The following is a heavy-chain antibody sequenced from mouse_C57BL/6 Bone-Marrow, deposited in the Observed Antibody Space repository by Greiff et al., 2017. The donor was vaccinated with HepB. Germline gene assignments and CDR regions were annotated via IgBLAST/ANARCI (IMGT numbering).Heavy chain of an antibody. D-gene: IGHD2-4*01. CDR1: GFTFSDYY. J-gene: IGHJ3*01. Sequence: EVQGVESGGGLVQPGGSLKLSCAASGFTFSDYYMYWVRQTPEKRLEWVAYISNGGGSTYYPDTVKGRFTISRDNAKNTLYLQMSRLKSEDTAMYYCARRDDYGWFAYWGQGTLVTVSA. CDR2: ISNGGGST. CDR3: ARRDDYGWFAY. V-gene: IGHV5-12*01.